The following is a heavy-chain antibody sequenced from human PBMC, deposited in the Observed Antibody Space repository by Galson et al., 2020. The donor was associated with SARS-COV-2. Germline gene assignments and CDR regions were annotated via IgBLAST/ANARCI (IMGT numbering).Heavy chain of an antibody. CDR1: GFTFDDYA. CDR2: ISWNSGSI. Sequence: GGSLRLSFAASGFTFDDYAMHWVRQAPGKGLEWVSGISWNSGSIGYADSVKGRFTISRDNAKNSLYLQMNSLRAEDTALYYCAKDGQGPDPSYWGQGTLVTVSS. V-gene: IGHV3-9*01. J-gene: IGHJ4*02. CDR3: AKDGQGPDPSY.